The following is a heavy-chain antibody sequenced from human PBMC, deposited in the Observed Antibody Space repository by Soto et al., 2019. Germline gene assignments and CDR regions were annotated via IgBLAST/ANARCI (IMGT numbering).Heavy chain of an antibody. Sequence: QVQLVQSGAEVKKPGASVKVSCKASGYTFTSYGISWVRQAPGQGLEWMGWISAYNGNTNYAQKLQGRVTMTTDTSTSTAYMELRSLRSDDTAVYYCARDLRLQWLALYYYYYYGMDVWGQGTTVTVSS. CDR1: GYTFTSYG. CDR3: ARDLRLQWLALYYYYYYGMDV. CDR2: ISAYNGNT. J-gene: IGHJ6*02. V-gene: IGHV1-18*01. D-gene: IGHD6-19*01.